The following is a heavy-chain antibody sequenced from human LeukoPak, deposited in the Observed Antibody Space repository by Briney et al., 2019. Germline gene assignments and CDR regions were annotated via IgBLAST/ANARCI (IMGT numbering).Heavy chain of an antibody. CDR3: ARKYSSPPNENWYFDL. CDR1: GGSISSYY. Sequence: KTSETLSLTCTVSGGSISSYYWSWIRQPPGKGLEWIGYIYYSGSTNYNPSLKSRVTISVDTSKNQFSLKLSSVTAADTAVYYCARKYSSPPNENWYFDLWGRGTLVTVSS. J-gene: IGHJ2*01. D-gene: IGHD5-18*01. CDR2: IYYSGST. V-gene: IGHV4-59*12.